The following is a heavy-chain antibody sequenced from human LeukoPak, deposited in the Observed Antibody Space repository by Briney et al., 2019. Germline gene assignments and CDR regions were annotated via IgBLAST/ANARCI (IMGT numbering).Heavy chain of an antibody. CDR2: IIQDGTEK. D-gene: IGHD3-16*01. CDR3: AREGASAISHAFDI. CDR1: GFSFSNYW. V-gene: IGHV3-7*01. Sequence: GGSLRLSCAASGFSFSNYWMTWVRQAPGKGLEWVANIIQDGTEKNYVGSVKGRFTISRDNAKNSLSLQMNSLRAEDTAIYYCAREGASAISHAFDIWGQGTVVTVSS. J-gene: IGHJ3*02.